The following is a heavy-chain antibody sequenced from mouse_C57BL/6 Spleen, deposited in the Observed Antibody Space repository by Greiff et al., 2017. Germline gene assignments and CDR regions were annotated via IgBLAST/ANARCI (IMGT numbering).Heavy chain of an antibody. J-gene: IGHJ4*01. CDR3: ARGGFDYYGSSNAMDY. V-gene: IGHV1-50*01. CDR2: IDPSDSYT. Sequence: QVQLQQPGAELVKPGASVKLSCKASGYTFTSYWMQWVKQRPGQGLEWIGEIDPSDSYTNYNQKFKGKATLTVDTSSSTAYMQLSSLTSEDSAVYYCARGGFDYYGSSNAMDYWGQGTSVTVSS. D-gene: IGHD1-1*01. CDR1: GYTFTSYW.